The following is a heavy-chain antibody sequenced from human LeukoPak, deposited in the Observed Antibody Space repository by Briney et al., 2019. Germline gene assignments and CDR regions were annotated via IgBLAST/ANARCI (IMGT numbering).Heavy chain of an antibody. D-gene: IGHD6-6*01. J-gene: IGHJ4*02. Sequence: PGGSLRLSCAASGFTFSNYAMTWVRQAPGKGLEWVSTISGSGGSGGKTYYADSVKGRFSISRDNSKNTLYLQMNSLRAEDTAVYYCAKSGAARFDYWGQGTLVTVSS. CDR1: GFTFSNYA. CDR2: ISGSGGSGGKT. CDR3: AKSGAARFDY. V-gene: IGHV3-23*01.